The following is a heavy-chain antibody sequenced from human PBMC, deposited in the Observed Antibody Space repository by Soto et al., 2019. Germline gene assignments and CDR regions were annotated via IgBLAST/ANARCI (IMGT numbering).Heavy chain of an antibody. CDR3: ASNGFGETYYYGMDV. CDR2: IIPICGTA. V-gene: IGHV1-69*12. J-gene: IGHJ6*02. Sequence: HVQLVQSVAEVKKRGSSVKGACKSSGGTFSSYAISWVLQAPGQGLEWMGVIIPICGTADYAQKFQGRFTITADASTSSAYMELSSLRSEDTAFSYCASNGFGETYYYGMDVWGQGTTVTFSS. CDR1: GGTFSSYA. D-gene: IGHD3-10*01.